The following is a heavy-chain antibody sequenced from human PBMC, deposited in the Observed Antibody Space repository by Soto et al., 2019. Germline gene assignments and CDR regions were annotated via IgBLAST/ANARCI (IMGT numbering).Heavy chain of an antibody. Sequence: QVQLMQSGAEVKKPGASVKVSCKASGDTFTDYYIHWVRQAPGQGLEWMGTVDPSGDNTTYAQHFPGRVTMTRDTPTSTLSMELTSLTSDDTAIYYCARGGHVVVVTAALDYWGQGTLVTVSS. J-gene: IGHJ4*02. CDR3: ARGGHVVVVTAALDY. CDR2: VDPSGDNT. D-gene: IGHD2-21*02. CDR1: GDTFTDYY. V-gene: IGHV1-46*01.